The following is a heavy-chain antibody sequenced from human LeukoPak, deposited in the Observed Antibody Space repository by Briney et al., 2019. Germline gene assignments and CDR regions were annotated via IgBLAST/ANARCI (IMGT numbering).Heavy chain of an antibody. D-gene: IGHD3-22*01. J-gene: IGHJ4*02. CDR3: ARREGDSSGSYYAPFDY. V-gene: IGHV4-39*01. Sequence: SETLSLTCTVSGGSISSSSYYWGWIRQPPGKGLEWMGSLYYSGSTYYNPSLKSRVTISVDTSKNQFSLKLSSVTAADTAVYYCARREGDSSGSYYAPFDYWGQGTLVTVSS. CDR1: GGSISSSSYY. CDR2: LYYSGST.